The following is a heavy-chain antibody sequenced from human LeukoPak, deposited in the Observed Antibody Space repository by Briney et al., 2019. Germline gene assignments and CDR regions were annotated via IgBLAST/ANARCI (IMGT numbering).Heavy chain of an antibody. J-gene: IGHJ4*02. Sequence: PAGGSLRLSCAASGFSFTSYGMSWVRQAPGKGLEWVSVISPSGDKTYYADSVKGRFTISRDNSKDTLYLQMNVPRTEDTAIYYCARIPRFLEWLLSIYFDYWGQGTLVTVSS. D-gene: IGHD3-3*01. CDR2: ISPSGDKT. CDR1: GFSFTSYG. CDR3: ARIPRFLEWLLSIYFDY. V-gene: IGHV3-23*01.